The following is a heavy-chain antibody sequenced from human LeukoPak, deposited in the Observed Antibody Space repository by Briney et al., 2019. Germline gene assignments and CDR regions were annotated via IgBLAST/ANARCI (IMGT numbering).Heavy chain of an antibody. Sequence: SETLSLTCTVSGGSISSYYWSWIRQPPGKGLEWIGYIYYSGSANYNPSLKSRVTISIHTSKNQFSLKLSSVTAADTAVFYCARSPHNSAWYEKWFDPWGQGTLVTVSS. D-gene: IGHD6-19*01. J-gene: IGHJ5*02. V-gene: IGHV4-59*12. CDR1: GGSISSYY. CDR3: ARSPHNSAWYEKWFDP. CDR2: IYYSGSA.